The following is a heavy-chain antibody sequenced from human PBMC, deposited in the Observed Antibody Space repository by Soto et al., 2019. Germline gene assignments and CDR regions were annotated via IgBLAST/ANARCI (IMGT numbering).Heavy chain of an antibody. CDR2: TSFDGSTK. CDR1: GFTFRNHA. V-gene: IGHV3-30*04. J-gene: IGHJ5*02. D-gene: IGHD3-3*02. CDR3: ARDIEARVLIFGVVVVGKFDP. Sequence: QVQLVESGGGVVQPGGSLTLSCGASGFTFRNHALHWVRQAPGKGLEWVAVTSFDGSTKFYADSVKGRFTISRDNSNKTLFLNMNSLRGEDTALYYCARDIEARVLIFGVVVVGKFDPWGLGTLVAVSS.